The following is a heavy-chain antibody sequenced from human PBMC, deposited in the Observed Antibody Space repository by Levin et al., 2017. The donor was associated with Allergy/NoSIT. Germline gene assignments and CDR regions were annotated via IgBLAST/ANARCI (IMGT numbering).Heavy chain of an antibody. Sequence: ASVKVSCKASGYTFTGYDIHWVRQAPGEGLEWMGWINPNSGGTYYTQKFQGRVTMTRDASITTAYMELRSLRSDDTAVYYCARRGRDRMAITYWGQGTLVTVSS. V-gene: IGHV1-2*02. CDR2: INPNSGGT. CDR1: GYTFTGYD. CDR3: ARRGRDRMAITY. J-gene: IGHJ4*02. D-gene: IGHD4/OR15-4a*01.